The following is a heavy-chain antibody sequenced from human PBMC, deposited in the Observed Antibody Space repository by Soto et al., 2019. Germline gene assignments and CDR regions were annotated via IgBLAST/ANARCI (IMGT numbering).Heavy chain of an antibody. V-gene: IGHV3-23*01. D-gene: IGHD2-2*01. J-gene: IGHJ4*02. CDR3: AKVGIGYCISTSCYSVDY. CDR1: GFTFSSYA. Sequence: GGSLRLSCAASGFTFSSYAMSWVRQAPGKGLEWVSAISGSGGSTDYADSVKGRFTISRDNSKNTLYLQMNSLRAEDTAVYYCAKVGIGYCISTSCYSVDYWGQGTLVTVSS. CDR2: ISGSGGST.